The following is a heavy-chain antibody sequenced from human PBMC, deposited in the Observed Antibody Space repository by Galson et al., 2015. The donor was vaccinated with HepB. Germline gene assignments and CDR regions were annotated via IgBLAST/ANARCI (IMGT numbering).Heavy chain of an antibody. CDR1: GYSFTSWW. CDR3: ARSGPSYNWNYRAFDY. V-gene: IGHV5-51*01. CDR2: IYPSDSDT. Sequence: QSGAEVKKPGESLKISCKGSGYSFTSWWIGWVRQMPGKGLEWMGIIYPSDSDTRYNPSFQGQVTISADKSINTAYMELSSLRSEDTAVYYCARSGPSYNWNYRAFDYWGQGTLVTVSS. D-gene: IGHD1-7*01. J-gene: IGHJ4*02.